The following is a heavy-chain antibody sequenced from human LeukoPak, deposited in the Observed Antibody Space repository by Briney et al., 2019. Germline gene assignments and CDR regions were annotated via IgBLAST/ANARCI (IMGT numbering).Heavy chain of an antibody. CDR1: GFTFSSYG. J-gene: IGHJ4*02. Sequence: TGRSLRLSCAASGFTFSSYGMHWVRQAPGEGLEWVAVISYDGSNKYYADSAKGRFTISRDNSKNTLYQQMNSLRAEDTAVYYCWGESGTHGDYWGQGTLVTVSS. V-gene: IGHV3-30*03. D-gene: IGHD3-10*01. CDR3: WGESGTHGDY. CDR2: ISYDGSNK.